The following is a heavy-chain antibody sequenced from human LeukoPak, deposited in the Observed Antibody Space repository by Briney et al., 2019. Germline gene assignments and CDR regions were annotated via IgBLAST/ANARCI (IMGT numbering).Heavy chain of an antibody. CDR2: INHSGST. J-gene: IGHJ4*02. D-gene: IGHD6-19*01. Sequence: SETLSLTCAVYGGSFSGYYWSWIRQPPGKGLEWIGEINHSGSTNYNPSLKSRVTISVDTSKNQFSLKLSSVTAADTAVYYCARKGRLRAVAGTGVDYWGQGTLVTVSS. CDR3: ARKGRLRAVAGTGVDY. CDR1: GGSFSGYY. V-gene: IGHV4-34*01.